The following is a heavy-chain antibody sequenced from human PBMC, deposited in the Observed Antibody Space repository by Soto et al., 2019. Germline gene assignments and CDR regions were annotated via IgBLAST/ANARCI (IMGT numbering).Heavy chain of an antibody. CDR2: MKSNGAT. V-gene: IGHV3-15*01. CDR1: GFTFNNAW. Sequence: EVQLVESGGGLVTPGGSLRLSCVVSGFTFNNAWMNWVRQAPGKGLEWVGRMKSNGATDYAAFVKGRLTFSRDDSRGTLYLQMNSLETEDTAVYYCTADLSPPEGPSYPIDCWGQGTLVTVSS. J-gene: IGHJ4*02. CDR3: TADLSPPEGPSYPIDC. D-gene: IGHD1-26*01.